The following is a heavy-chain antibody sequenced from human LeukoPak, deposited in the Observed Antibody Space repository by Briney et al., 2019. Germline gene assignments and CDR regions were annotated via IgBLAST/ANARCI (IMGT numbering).Heavy chain of an antibody. J-gene: IGHJ6*03. CDR1: GGSFSGYC. D-gene: IGHD6-6*01. V-gene: IGHV4-34*01. Sequence: PSETLSLTCAVYGGSFSGYCWSWIRQPPGKGLEWIGEINHSGSTNYNPSLKSRVTISVDTSKNQFSLKLSSVTAADTAVYYCARRPIAARLSRSYYYMDVWGKGTTVTLSS. CDR3: ARRPIAARLSRSYYYMDV. CDR2: INHSGST.